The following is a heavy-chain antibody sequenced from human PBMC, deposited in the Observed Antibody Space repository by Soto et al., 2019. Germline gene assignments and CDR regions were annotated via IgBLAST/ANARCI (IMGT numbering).Heavy chain of an antibody. CDR2: MNPNSGNT. J-gene: IGHJ6*02. V-gene: IGHV1-8*01. Sequence: QVQLVQSGAEVKKPGASVKVSCKASGYTFTSYDINWVRQATGQGLEWMGWMNPNSGNTGYAQKFQGRVTMTRNTSISTAYMELSSLRSEDTAVYYCARGIVRGYSGYPNYYYYSGMDVWGQGTTVTVSS. D-gene: IGHD5-12*01. CDR1: GYTFTSYD. CDR3: ARGIVRGYSGYPNYYYYSGMDV.